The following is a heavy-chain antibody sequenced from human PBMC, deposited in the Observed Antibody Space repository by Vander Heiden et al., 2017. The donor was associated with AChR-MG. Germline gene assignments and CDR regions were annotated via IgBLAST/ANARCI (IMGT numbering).Heavy chain of an antibody. CDR1: GFTFSSYG. V-gene: IGHV3-30*18. CDR2: ISYDGSNK. CDR3: AKDQRVVATHLGHPEIDY. D-gene: IGHD5-12*01. J-gene: IGHJ4*02. Sequence: QVQLVESGGGVVQPGRSLRLSCAASGFTFSSYGMHWVRQAPGKGLEWVAVISYDGSNKYYADSVKGRVTISRDNSKNTLYLQMNSLRAEDTAVYYCAKDQRVVATHLGHPEIDYWGQGTLVTVSS.